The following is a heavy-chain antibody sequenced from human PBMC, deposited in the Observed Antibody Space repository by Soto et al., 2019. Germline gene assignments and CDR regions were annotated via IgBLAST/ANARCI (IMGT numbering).Heavy chain of an antibody. CDR2: IKGDGSDP. CDR1: GFTLNNYY. J-gene: IGHJ4*02. CDR3: ARDPVMAD. V-gene: IGHV3-7*03. Sequence: EVQLVESGGGLVQPGGSLRLSCAASGFTLNNYYLSWVRQAPGKGLEWVGNIKGDGSDPHYVDSVKGRFTISRDNAENSIYLQMNSLKAKDTAMYYCARDPVMADWGQGTLVTVSS.